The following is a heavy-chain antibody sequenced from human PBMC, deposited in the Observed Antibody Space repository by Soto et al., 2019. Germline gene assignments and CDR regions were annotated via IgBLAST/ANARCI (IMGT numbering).Heavy chain of an antibody. CDR2: IYYSGST. CDR3: AREIMNNDSSGYFLDP. D-gene: IGHD3-22*01. Sequence: SETLSLTCTVSCGSISSYYWSWIRQPPGKGLEWIGYIYYSGSTNYNPSLKSRVTISVDTSKNQFSLKLSSVTAADTAVYYCAREIMNNDSSGYFLDPWGQGTLVTVSS. CDR1: CGSISSYY. J-gene: IGHJ5*02. V-gene: IGHV4-59*01.